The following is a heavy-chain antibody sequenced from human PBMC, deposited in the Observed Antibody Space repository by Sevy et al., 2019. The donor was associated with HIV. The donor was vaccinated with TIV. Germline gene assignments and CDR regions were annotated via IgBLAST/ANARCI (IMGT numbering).Heavy chain of an antibody. J-gene: IGHJ4*02. V-gene: IGHV3-53*01. D-gene: IGHD3-10*01. CDR1: GFSVRDNS. CDR2: ISAGIST. CDR3: TRDHWEHGSGSFYFAS. Sequence: GGSLRLSCAASGFSVRDNSMSWVRQAPGQGLEWVSVISAGISTYYAESVQGRFTISRDTSGNKVYLQMNSLRPEDTAHYYCTRDHWEHGSGSFYFASWGQRTLVTGSS.